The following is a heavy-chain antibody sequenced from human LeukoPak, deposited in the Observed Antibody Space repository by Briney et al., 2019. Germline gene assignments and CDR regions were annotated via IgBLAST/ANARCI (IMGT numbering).Heavy chain of an antibody. Sequence: RSSETLSLTCTVSGGSVSSGTWWNWVRQPPGKGLGWIGEIYHSGSTNKNPSLKSRVTISVDRSKNEFSLTLNSVTAADTAMYYCARGHNENHYKSAVDIWGQGTMVTVSS. D-gene: IGHD1-14*01. CDR1: GGSVSSGTW. CDR3: ARGHNENHYKSAVDI. V-gene: IGHV4-4*02. CDR2: IYHSGST. J-gene: IGHJ3*02.